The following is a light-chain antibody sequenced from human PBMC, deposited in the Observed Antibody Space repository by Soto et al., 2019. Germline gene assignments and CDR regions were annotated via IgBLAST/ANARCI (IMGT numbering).Light chain of an antibody. CDR1: QGISSY. CDR3: QQYYSYPWT. J-gene: IGKJ1*01. Sequence: AIRMTQSPSSLSASTGDRVTITCRASQGISSYLAWYQQKPGKAPKLLIYAASTLQSGVPSRFSGSGSGTDFTLTISCLQSEDFATYYCQQYYSYPWTFGHGTKV. V-gene: IGKV1-8*01. CDR2: AAS.